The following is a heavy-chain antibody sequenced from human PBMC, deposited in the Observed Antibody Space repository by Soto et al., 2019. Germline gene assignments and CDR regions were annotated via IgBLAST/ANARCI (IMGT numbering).Heavy chain of an antibody. CDR1: GGSIRGVNYY. CDR3: ATREHRSLSVNWFDP. V-gene: IGHV4-30-4*01. Sequence: LSETLSLTCTVSGGSIRGVNYYWSWIRQPPGKGLEWIGYIYYSGNTYYNPSLKSRVTISVDTSKNQFSLRLRSVTAADTAVYYGATREHRSLSVNWFDPWGQGTLVT. D-gene: IGHD2-15*01. J-gene: IGHJ5*01. CDR2: IYYSGNT.